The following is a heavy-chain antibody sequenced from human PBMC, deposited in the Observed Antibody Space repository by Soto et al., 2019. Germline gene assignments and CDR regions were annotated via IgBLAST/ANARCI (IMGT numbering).Heavy chain of an antibody. D-gene: IGHD3-16*01. CDR2: IWYDGSNK. CDR3: ARDQFSGLGTYYFDY. J-gene: IGHJ4*02. V-gene: IGHV3-33*01. Sequence: QVQLVESGGGVVQPGRSLRLSCAASGFTFSSYGMHWVRQAPGKGLEWVAVIWYDGSNKYYADSVKGRFTISRDNSKNTLYLQMNSLRAEDTAVYYFARDQFSGLGTYYFDYWGQGTLVTVSS. CDR1: GFTFSSYG.